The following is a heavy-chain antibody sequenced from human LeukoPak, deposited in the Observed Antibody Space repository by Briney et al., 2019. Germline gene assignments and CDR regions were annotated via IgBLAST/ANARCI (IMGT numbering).Heavy chain of an antibody. CDR3: ARRNAYRSSSSCSRATYYYYGMDV. J-gene: IGHJ6*02. CDR1: GFPFSDYY. Sequence: GGSLRLSCAASGFPFSDYYMSWIRQAPGKGLEYVSDISNSGSAIYYADSVKGRFTISRDNAKNSLFLQMNSLRADDTAVYYCARRNAYRSSSSCSRATYYYYGMDVWGQGTTVTVSS. CDR2: ISNSGSAI. V-gene: IGHV3-11*01. D-gene: IGHD2-2*01.